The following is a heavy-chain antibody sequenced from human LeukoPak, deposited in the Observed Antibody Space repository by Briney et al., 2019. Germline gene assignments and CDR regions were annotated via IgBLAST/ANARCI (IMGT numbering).Heavy chain of an antibody. CDR2: ISGSGTTM. D-gene: IGHD6-19*01. J-gene: IGHJ4*02. CDR1: GFTFSSYE. Sequence: QPGGSLRLSCVASGFTFSSYEMNWLRQSPGKGLEWVSFISGSGTTMYYADSVKGRFTISRDNAKNSLYLQMSSLRAEDTAVYYCARSVQWLPYWGQGTLVTVSS. V-gene: IGHV3-48*03. CDR3: ARSVQWLPY.